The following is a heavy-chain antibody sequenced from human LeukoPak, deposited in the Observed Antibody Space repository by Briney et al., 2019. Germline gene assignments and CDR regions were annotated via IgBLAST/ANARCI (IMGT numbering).Heavy chain of an antibody. D-gene: IGHD1-1*01. CDR1: GFSFSSYS. CDR3: ARSPQGTGSPADY. J-gene: IGHJ4*02. CDR2: ISSSSKYI. Sequence: GGSLRLSCADSGFSFSSYSMNWVRQAPGKGLDWVSSISSSSKYIYYADSVKGRLTISRDNAKNSLYLQMNSLTAEDTAVYYCARSPQGTGSPADYWGRGTLVTVSS. V-gene: IGHV3-21*01.